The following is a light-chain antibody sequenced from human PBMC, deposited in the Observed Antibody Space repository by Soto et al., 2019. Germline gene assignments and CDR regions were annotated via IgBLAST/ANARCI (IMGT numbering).Light chain of an antibody. J-gene: IGLJ1*01. V-gene: IGLV2-11*01. CDR2: DVS. Sequence: QSALTQPRSLSGSPGQSGTISCTGTSSDVGGYNYVSWYQQHPGKAPKLMIYDVSKRPSGVPDRFSGSKSGITASLTISGLQAEDEADYYFCSYAGSYTGVFGTGTKLTVL. CDR1: SSDVGGYNY. CDR3: CSYAGSYTGV.